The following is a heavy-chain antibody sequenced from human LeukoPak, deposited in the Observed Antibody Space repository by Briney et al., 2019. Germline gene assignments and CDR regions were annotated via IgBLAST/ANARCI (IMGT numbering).Heavy chain of an antibody. V-gene: IGHV4-61*02. CDR1: GDSIGSGDYY. J-gene: IGHJ6*04. CDR3: ARDLAHLDV. Sequence: SETLSLTCTVSGDSIGSGDYYWSWIRQPAGKGLEWIGRISSSGSTNYNPSLKSRVTMSVDTSKNQFSLKLSSVTAADTAVYYCARDLAHLDVWGKGITVTISS. D-gene: IGHD3-3*02. CDR2: ISSSGST.